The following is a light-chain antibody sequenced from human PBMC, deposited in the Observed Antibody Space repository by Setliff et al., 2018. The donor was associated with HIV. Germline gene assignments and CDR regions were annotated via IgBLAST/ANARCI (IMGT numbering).Light chain of an antibody. J-gene: IGKJ4*01. V-gene: IGKV1-5*03. CDR1: QSISNW. CDR2: EAS. Sequence: DIQMTQSPSTLSASIGDRVIITCRASQSISNWLAWYQQKPGKAPKLLISEASNLESGVPSRFSGSGSGTEFTLTISSLQPDDFASYYCQQYNSYSPLTFGGGTKVDIK. CDR3: QQYNSYSPLT.